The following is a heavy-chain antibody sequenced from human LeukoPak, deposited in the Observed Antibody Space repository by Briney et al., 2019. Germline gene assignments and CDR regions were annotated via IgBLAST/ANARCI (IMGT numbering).Heavy chain of an antibody. CDR3: ARDGPGCSGGSCLNSQMYYYYMDV. CDR2: IYYSGST. J-gene: IGHJ6*03. V-gene: IGHV4-59*01. Sequence: SETLSLTCTVSDGSISNYYWSWIRQPPGKGLEWIGYIYYSGSTKYNPSLKSRVTISVDTSKNQFSLKLSSVTAADTAVYYCARDGPGCSGGSCLNSQMYYYYMDVWGKGTTVTVSS. CDR1: DGSISNYY. D-gene: IGHD2-15*01.